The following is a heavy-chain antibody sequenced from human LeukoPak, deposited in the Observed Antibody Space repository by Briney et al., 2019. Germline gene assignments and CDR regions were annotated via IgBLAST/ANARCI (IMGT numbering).Heavy chain of an antibody. J-gene: IGHJ5*02. D-gene: IGHD3-16*01. CDR3: ARVRAAERGNWFDP. CDR1: GYTFTSYG. CDR2: ISAYNGNT. V-gene: IGHV1-18*01. Sequence: ASVKGSCKASGYTFTSYGIRWVRQAPWQGLGGMGWISAYNGNTNYAQKLQGRVTMTTDTSTSTAYMELRSLRSDDTAVYYCARVRAAERGNWFDPWGQGTLVTVSS.